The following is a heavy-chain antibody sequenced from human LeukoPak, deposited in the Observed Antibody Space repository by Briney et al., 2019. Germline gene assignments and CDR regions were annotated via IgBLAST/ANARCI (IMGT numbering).Heavy chain of an antibody. CDR3: ARDYAHDYGTYFDK. CDR1: GGSISSSSYY. Sequence: SETLSLTCTVSGGSISSSSYYWGWIRQPPGKGLEWIGSIYYSGSTYYNPSLKSRVTISVDTSKNQFSLKLSSVTAADTAVYYCARDYAHDYGTYFDKWGQGALVTVSS. V-gene: IGHV4-39*07. J-gene: IGHJ4*02. D-gene: IGHD4-17*01. CDR2: IYYSGST.